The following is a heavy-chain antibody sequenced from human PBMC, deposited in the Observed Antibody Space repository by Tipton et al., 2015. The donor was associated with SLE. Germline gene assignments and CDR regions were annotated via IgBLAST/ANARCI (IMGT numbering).Heavy chain of an antibody. V-gene: IGHV4-59*01. Sequence: TLSLTFTVSGGSISSYYWSWIRQPPGKGLEWIGYIYYSGSTNYNPSLKSRVTISVDTSKNQFSLKLSSVTAADTAVYYCARAGTPFDAFDIWGQGTIVTVSS. J-gene: IGHJ3*02. D-gene: IGHD1-7*01. CDR2: IYYSGST. CDR3: ARAGTPFDAFDI. CDR1: GGSISSYY.